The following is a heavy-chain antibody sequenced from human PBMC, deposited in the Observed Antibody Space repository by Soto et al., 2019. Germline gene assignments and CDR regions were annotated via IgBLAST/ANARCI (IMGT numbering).Heavy chain of an antibody. CDR2: INHSGST. CDR3: ARGMYLGDIVVVPAAMGWFDP. V-gene: IGHV4-34*01. CDR1: GGSFSGYY. Sequence: SETLSLTCAVYGGSFSGYYWSWIRQPPGKGLEWIGEINHSGSTNYNPSLKSRVTISVDTSKNQFSLKLSSVTAADTAVYYCARGMYLGDIVVVPAAMGWFDPWGQGTLVTVSS. J-gene: IGHJ5*02. D-gene: IGHD2-2*01.